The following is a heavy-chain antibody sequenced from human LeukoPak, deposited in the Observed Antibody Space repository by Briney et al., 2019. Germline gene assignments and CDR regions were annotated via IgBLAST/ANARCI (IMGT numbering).Heavy chain of an antibody. CDR2: INHSGST. CDR3: ARGDLGYCSGGSCYGDWFDP. Sequence: SETLSLTCAVYGGSFSGYYWSWIRQPPGKGLEWIGEINHSGSTNYNPSLKSRVTISVDTSKNQFSLKLSSVTAADTAEYYCARGDLGYCSGGSCYGDWFDPWGQGTLVTVSS. CDR1: GGSFSGYY. V-gene: IGHV4-34*01. D-gene: IGHD2-15*01. J-gene: IGHJ5*02.